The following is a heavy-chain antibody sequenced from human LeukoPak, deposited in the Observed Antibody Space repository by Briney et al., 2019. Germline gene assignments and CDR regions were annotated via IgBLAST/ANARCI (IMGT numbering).Heavy chain of an antibody. V-gene: IGHV3-11*04. D-gene: IGHD5-18*01. CDR1: GFTFSDYY. Sequence: GGSLRLSCAASGFTFSDYYITWIRQAPGKGLEWVSYISTSGTTTYYADSVKGRFTISRDNTKNSLYLQMNSLRAEDTAVYYCARRRWIQLWLRPGGRDYYMDVWGKGTTVTISS. CDR3: ARRRWIQLWLRPGGRDYYMDV. J-gene: IGHJ6*03. CDR2: ISTSGTTT.